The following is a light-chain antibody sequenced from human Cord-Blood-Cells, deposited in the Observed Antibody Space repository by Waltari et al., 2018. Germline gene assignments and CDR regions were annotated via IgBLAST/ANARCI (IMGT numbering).Light chain of an antibody. CDR1: SSNIGSNY. CDR2: RNN. Sequence: QSVLTQPPSASGTPGQRVTISCSGSSSNIGSNYVYWYQQLPGTAPKLRIYRNNQRPSGVPDRFSGSTSGTSASLAISGLRSEDEADYYCAAWDDSLSGWVFGGGTKLTVL. CDR3: AAWDDSLSGWV. V-gene: IGLV1-47*01. J-gene: IGLJ3*02.